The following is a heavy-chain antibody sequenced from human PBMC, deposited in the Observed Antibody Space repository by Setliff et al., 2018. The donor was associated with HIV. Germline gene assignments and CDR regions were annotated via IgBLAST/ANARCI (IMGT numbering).Heavy chain of an antibody. CDR1: GGSISSGSYY. CDR3: ARVARGGNSSRWYYFDY. D-gene: IGHD6-13*01. CDR2: IYTSGST. V-gene: IGHV4-61*02. J-gene: IGHJ4*02. Sequence: SETLSLTCTVSGGSISSGSYYWSWIRQPAGKGLEWIGRIYTSGSTKYNPSLKSRVTISVDTSKNKISLKVSSVTAADTAVYYCARVARGGNSSRWYYFDYWGQGTLVTVTS.